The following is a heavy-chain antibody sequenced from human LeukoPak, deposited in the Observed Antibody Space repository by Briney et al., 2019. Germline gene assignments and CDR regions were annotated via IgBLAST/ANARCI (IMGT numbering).Heavy chain of an antibody. J-gene: IGHJ4*02. Sequence: GGSLRLSCAASGFTFSSYGMHWVRQAPGKGLEWVAVISYDGSNKYYADSVKGRFTISRDNSKNTLYLQMNSLRAEDTAVYYCAKDSAPYSNYFDYWGQGTLVTVSS. CDR2: ISYDGSNK. V-gene: IGHV3-30*18. CDR1: GFTFSSYG. D-gene: IGHD4-11*01. CDR3: AKDSAPYSNYFDY.